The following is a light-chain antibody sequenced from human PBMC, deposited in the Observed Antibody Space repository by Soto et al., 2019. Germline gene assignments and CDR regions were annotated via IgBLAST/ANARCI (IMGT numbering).Light chain of an antibody. J-gene: IGKJ5*01. CDR1: QSISSY. CDR3: QQTYSTPIT. Sequence: IQLTQSPSSLSASVGDRFTITCRASQSISSYLNWYQQKPGKXPKXXIYAASSLQSGVPSRFSGSGSGTDLTLTISSLQPEDFETYYCQQTYSTPITFGQGTRLEI. V-gene: IGKV1-39*01. CDR2: AAS.